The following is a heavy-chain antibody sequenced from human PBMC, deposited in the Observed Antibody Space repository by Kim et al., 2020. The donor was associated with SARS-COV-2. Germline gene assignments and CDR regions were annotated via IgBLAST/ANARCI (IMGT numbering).Heavy chain of an antibody. CDR1: GFTFSSYA. Sequence: GGSLRLSCAASGFTFSSYAMSWVRQAPGKGLEWVSAISGSVGSTYYADSVKGRFTISRDNSKNTLYLQMNSLRAEDTAVYYCAKAPPTYYYGSGSYIFDYWGQGTLVTVSS. J-gene: IGHJ4*02. V-gene: IGHV3-23*01. D-gene: IGHD3-10*01. CDR3: AKAPPTYYYGSGSYIFDY. CDR2: ISGSVGST.